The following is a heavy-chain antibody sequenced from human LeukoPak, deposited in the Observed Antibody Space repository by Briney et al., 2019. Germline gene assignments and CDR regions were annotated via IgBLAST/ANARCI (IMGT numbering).Heavy chain of an antibody. Sequence: PSETLSLTCTVSGGSISTYYWTWIRQPPGKGPEWIGYIYYTGNTNYDPSLKSRVSISLGTSKNQFSLRLNSVTAADTAVYYCARRVATKPKYFFDFWGQGMLVTVSS. J-gene: IGHJ4*02. D-gene: IGHD2-15*01. V-gene: IGHV4-59*08. CDR2: IYYTGNT. CDR1: GGSISTYY. CDR3: ARRVATKPKYFFDF.